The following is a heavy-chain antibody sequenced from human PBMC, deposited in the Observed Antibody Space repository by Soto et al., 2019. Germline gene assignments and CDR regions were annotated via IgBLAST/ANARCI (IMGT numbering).Heavy chain of an antibody. D-gene: IGHD4-17*01. CDR2: IYSDGST. Sequence: EVQLVESGGGSIQPGGSLRLSCAASGFTVSRNYMSWVRQAPGKGLDWVSVIYSDGSTYYADSVKGRFTISRDNSKNTLYLQMNSLRAEDTAVYYCARVGYAVTTGGAFDIWGQGTKVTVSS. CDR3: ARVGYAVTTGGAFDI. V-gene: IGHV3-53*01. J-gene: IGHJ3*02. CDR1: GFTVSRNY.